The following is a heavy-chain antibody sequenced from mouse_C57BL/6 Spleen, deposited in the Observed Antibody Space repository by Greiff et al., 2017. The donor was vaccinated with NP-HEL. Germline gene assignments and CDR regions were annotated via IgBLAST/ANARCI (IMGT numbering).Heavy chain of an antibody. J-gene: IGHJ2*01. V-gene: IGHV1-64*01. CDR2: IHPNSGST. CDR3: ARVNYYGSYFDY. D-gene: IGHD1-1*01. CDR1: GYTFTSYW. Sequence: VQLQQSGAELVKPGASVKLSCKASGYTFTSYWMHWVKQRPGQGLEWIGMIHPNSGSTNYNEKFKSKATLTVDKSSSTAYMQLSSLTSEDSAVYYCARVNYYGSYFDYWGQSTTLTVSS.